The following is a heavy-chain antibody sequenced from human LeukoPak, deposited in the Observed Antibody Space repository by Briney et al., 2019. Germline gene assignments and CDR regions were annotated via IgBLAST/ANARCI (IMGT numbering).Heavy chain of an antibody. CDR1: GGSISSYY. J-gene: IGHJ4*02. CDR3: ARQGYSYGLPIDY. Sequence: SETLSLTCTVSGGSISSYYWRWIRQPPGKGLEWIGYIYYSGSTNYNPSLKSRVTISVDTSKNQFSLKLSSVTAADTAVYYCARQGYSYGLPIDYWGQGTLVTVSS. D-gene: IGHD5-18*01. V-gene: IGHV4-59*08. CDR2: IYYSGST.